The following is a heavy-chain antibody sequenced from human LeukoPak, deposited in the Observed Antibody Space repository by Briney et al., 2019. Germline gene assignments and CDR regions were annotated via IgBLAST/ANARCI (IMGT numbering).Heavy chain of an antibody. Sequence: SETLSLTCTVSGGSISSYSWSWVRQPPGKGLEWIGSIYTSESTNSNPSLKSRVTISVDTSKSQSSLMHSSVTAADTAVYYCARQAYCGADCYSLDYWGQGTLVTVS. J-gene: IGHJ4*02. CDR3: ARQAYCGADCYSLDY. D-gene: IGHD2-21*02. V-gene: IGHV4-4*09. CDR1: GGSISSYS. CDR2: IYTSEST.